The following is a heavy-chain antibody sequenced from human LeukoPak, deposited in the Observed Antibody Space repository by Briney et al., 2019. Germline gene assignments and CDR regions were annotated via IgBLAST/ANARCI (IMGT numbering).Heavy chain of an antibody. CDR1: GASISSTNHY. V-gene: IGHV4-39*06. CDR2: NYFSGST. D-gene: IGHD3-10*01. CDR3: ARGTRGSYYTDV. J-gene: IGHJ6*03. Sequence: SENLSRNCTVYGASISSTNHYWGWIRQPPGKGLEWIGSNYFSGSTYYNPSLKSRVAISVDPSRNQFALKLSSVTAADTALYYCARGTRGSYYTDVWGKGTTVTVSS.